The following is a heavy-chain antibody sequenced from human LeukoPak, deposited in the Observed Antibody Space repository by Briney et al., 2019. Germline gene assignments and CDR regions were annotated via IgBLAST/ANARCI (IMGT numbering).Heavy chain of an antibody. D-gene: IGHD2-21*02. CDR2: IYYSGST. J-gene: IGHJ4*02. CDR1: GASISSSTYY. Sequence: PSETLSLTCTVSGASISSSTYYWGWIRQPPGKGLEWIGSIYYSGSTYYNPSLKSRVTISVDTSKNHFSLKLSSVTAADTAVYYCARGSIVVVTALDYWGQGTLVTVSS. CDR3: ARGSIVVVTALDY. V-gene: IGHV4-39*07.